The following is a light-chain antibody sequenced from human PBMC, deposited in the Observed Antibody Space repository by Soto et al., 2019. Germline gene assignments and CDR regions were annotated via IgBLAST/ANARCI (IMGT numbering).Light chain of an antibody. CDR2: WAS. Sequence: DIVMTQSPDSLAVSLGERATINCKSSQSVLYSSNNKNYLAWYQQKPGQPPKLLIYWASTRESGVPDRFSGSGSGTDFTLTIRSLQAEDVEVYYCQQYYSTPPITFGQGTRLEIK. CDR1: QSVLYSSNNKNY. J-gene: IGKJ5*01. CDR3: QQYYSTPPIT. V-gene: IGKV4-1*01.